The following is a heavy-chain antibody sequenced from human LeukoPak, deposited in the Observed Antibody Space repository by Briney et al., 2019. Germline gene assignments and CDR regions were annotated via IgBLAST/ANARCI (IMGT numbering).Heavy chain of an antibody. J-gene: IGHJ4*02. CDR1: GGSFSGYY. CDR3: ARGLSYYDSSGYYPYHRDYHFDY. V-gene: IGHV4-34*01. D-gene: IGHD3-22*01. CDR2: INHSGST. Sequence: KPSETLSLTCAVYGGSFSGYYWSWIRQPPGKGLEWIGEINHSGSTNYNPSLKSRVTISVDTSKNQFSLKLSSVTAADTAVYYCARGLSYYDSSGYYPYHRDYHFDYWGQGTLVTVSS.